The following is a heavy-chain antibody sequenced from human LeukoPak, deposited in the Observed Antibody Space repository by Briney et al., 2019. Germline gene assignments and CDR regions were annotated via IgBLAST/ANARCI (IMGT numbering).Heavy chain of an antibody. J-gene: IGHJ3*01. D-gene: IGHD4-17*01. CDR2: IGGSSSSL. CDR1: GFTVSNNY. CDR3: AKEAGQDYGALDAFDV. Sequence: GGSLRLSCAASGFTVSNNYMSWVRQAPGKGLEWVSSIGGSSSSLYYAESVKGRFTISRDNAKNSLYLQMNSLRAEDTAVYYCAKEAGQDYGALDAFDVWGQGTMVTVSS. V-gene: IGHV3-21*01.